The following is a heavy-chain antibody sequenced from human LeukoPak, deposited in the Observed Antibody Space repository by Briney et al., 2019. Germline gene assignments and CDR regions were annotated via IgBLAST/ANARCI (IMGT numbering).Heavy chain of an antibody. CDR2: IDSSSSII. D-gene: IGHD3-16*01. CDR3: ARDKPANMGY. V-gene: IGHV3-48*02. J-gene: IGHJ4*02. CDR1: GFIFSYYN. Sequence: GGSLILSCAGSGFIFSYYNMNWVRQAPGKGLEWVSYIDSSSSIIYYADSVKGRFTISRDNAKNSLYLQMNSLRDEDTAVYYCARDKPANMGYWGQGTLVSVSS.